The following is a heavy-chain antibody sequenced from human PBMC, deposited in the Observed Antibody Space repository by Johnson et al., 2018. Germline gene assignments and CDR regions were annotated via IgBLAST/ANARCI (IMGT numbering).Heavy chain of an antibody. J-gene: IGHJ3*01. Sequence: QVQLQESGPGLVKPSETLSLTCAVSDGSISSYYWSWIRQPPGKGLEWIGYSSYSGSTDYNPSLKSRVTISVDTSRNLFSLKLTPVTAADTAIFYCAGVVVGDAFELWGQGTLVIVSS. V-gene: IGHV4-59*01. CDR3: AGVVVGDAFEL. CDR2: SSYSGST. D-gene: IGHD2-15*01. CDR1: DGSISSYY.